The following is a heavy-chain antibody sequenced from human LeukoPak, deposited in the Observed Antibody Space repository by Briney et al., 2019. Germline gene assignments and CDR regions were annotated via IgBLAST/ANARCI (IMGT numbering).Heavy chain of an antibody. Sequence: PGGSLRLSCAASGFTFTCCWMSWVRQAPGKGLEWVASIKQDGREKFYADSVKGRFTISRDNARNSLSLQMNSLRAEDTAVYYCARVPGVTRYFGYWGQGIQVTVSS. V-gene: IGHV3-7*01. CDR1: GFTFTCCW. CDR2: IKQDGREK. CDR3: ARVPGVTRYFGY. D-gene: IGHD2-21*02. J-gene: IGHJ4*02.